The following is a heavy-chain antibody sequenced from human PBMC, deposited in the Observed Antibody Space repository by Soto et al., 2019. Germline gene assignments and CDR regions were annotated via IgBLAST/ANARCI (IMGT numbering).Heavy chain of an antibody. CDR2: IHHSGGA. J-gene: IGHJ4*02. CDR1: GGSITTYY. CDR3: ARVMVIAAAGYLFDY. D-gene: IGHD6-13*01. V-gene: IGHV4-59*01. Sequence: SETLSLTCTVSGGSITTYYWSWIRQPPGKGLEWIGYIHHSGGANYNPSLKSRVSISLDTSKNQLSLKLNSVTAVDTAVYYCARVMVIAAAGYLFDYWGQGTLVTVSS.